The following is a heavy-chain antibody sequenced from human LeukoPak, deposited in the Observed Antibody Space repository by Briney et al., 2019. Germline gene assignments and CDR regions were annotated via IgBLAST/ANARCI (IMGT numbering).Heavy chain of an antibody. CDR1: GFVFSDYG. J-gene: IGHJ4*02. CDR3: GRGSGGASLGGGQKY. V-gene: IGHV3-30*02. D-gene: IGHD2-8*02. Sequence: GGSLRLSCAASGFVFSDYGMHWVRQAPGKGLEWVAFVRYDGSNEYYADSMKGRFTISRDNSKNTLYLQMNNLRAEDTAVYSCGRGSGGASLGGGQKYGALETLVPVP. CDR2: VRYDGSNE.